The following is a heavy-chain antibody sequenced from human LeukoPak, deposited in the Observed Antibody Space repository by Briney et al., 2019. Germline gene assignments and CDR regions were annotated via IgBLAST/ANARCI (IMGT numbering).Heavy chain of an antibody. D-gene: IGHD3-10*01. CDR3: ARERLGVRGVIWRYFDY. CDR1: GFTFSSYG. V-gene: IGHV3-33*01. CDR2: IWYDGSNK. Sequence: GGSLRLSCAASGFTFSSYGMHWVRQAPGKGLEWVAVIWYDGSNKYYADSVKGRFTISRDNSKNTLYLQMNSLRAEGTAVYYCARERLGVRGVIWRYFDYWGQGTLVTVSS. J-gene: IGHJ4*02.